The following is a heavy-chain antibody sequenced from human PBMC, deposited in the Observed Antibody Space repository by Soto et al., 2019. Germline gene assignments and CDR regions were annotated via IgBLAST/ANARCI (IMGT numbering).Heavy chain of an antibody. CDR1: GGSFSGYY. J-gene: IGHJ5*02. CDR3: ARESQWLRLRWFAP. D-gene: IGHD5-12*01. CDR2: INHSGST. Sequence: PSETLSLTCAVYGGSFSGYYWSWIRQPPGKGLEWIGEINHSGSTNYNPSLKSRVTISVDTSKNQFSLKLSSVTAADTAVYYCARESQWLRLRWFAPWGQGTLVTVSS. V-gene: IGHV4-34*01.